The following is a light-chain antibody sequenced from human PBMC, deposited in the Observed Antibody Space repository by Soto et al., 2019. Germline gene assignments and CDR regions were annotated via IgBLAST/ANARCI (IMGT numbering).Light chain of an antibody. Sequence: DIQMTQSPSAMSASVGDRVTITCRASQAISNYLAWFQQKPGKVPKRLIYAASSLQSGVPSRFSGSGSGTEFTLTISSLQPEDFATYYCQKCGIAPFSFGGGTKVELK. CDR1: QAISNY. CDR2: AAS. CDR3: QKCGIAPFS. J-gene: IGKJ4*01. V-gene: IGKV1-17*03.